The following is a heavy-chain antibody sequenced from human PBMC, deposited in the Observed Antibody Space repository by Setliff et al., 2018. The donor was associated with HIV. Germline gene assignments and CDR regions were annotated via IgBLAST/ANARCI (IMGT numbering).Heavy chain of an antibody. V-gene: IGHV3-66*02. CDR1: GFTVSSNY. Sequence: ETLSLSCAASGFTVSSNYMNWVRQAPGKGLEWVSVIYSGGDTFYAGSVKGRFTLSRDNSKNTLYLQMNSLRGDDTAVYHCARCRGWYGACAFDIWGQGTMVTVSS. J-gene: IGHJ3*02. CDR2: IYSGGDT. D-gene: IGHD6-19*01. CDR3: ARCRGWYGACAFDI.